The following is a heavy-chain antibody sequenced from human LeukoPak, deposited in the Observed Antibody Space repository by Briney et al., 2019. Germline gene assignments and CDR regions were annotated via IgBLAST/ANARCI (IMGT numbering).Heavy chain of an antibody. CDR3: ARSLTIFGVVTYFDY. V-gene: IGHV3-53*04. CDR2: IYSGGST. Sequence: HPGGSLRLSCAASGFTVSSNYMSWVRQAPGKGLEWVSVIYSGGSTYYADSVKGRFTISRHNSKNTLYLQMNSLRAEDTAVYYCARSLTIFGVVTYFDYWGQGTLVTVSS. J-gene: IGHJ4*02. CDR1: GFTVSSNY. D-gene: IGHD3-3*01.